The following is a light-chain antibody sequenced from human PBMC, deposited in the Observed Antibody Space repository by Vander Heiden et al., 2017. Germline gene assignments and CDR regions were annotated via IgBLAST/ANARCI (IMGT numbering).Light chain of an antibody. J-gene: IGLJ3*02. V-gene: IGLV3-21*02. Sequence: SYVLPQPPPVSVAPGQPASITCGGNHCGRKSVHWYQQKPGQAPVVVVYNDSDRPSGIPERLSGSNSGNTATLTISRVEAGDEADYYCQVWDSSTDHWVFGGGTKLTVL. CDR2: NDS. CDR1: HCGRKS. CDR3: QVWDSSTDHWV.